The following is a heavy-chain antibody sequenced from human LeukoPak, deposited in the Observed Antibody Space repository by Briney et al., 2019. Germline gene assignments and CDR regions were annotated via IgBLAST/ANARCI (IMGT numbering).Heavy chain of an antibody. CDR2: INHSGST. CDR1: GGCFSGYY. Sequence: SSETLSLTCAVYGGCFSGYYWSWIRQPPGKGLEWIGEINHSGSTNYNPSLKSRVTISVDTSKNQFSLKLSSVAAADTAVYYCARGDCSSTSCPSDYWGQGTLVTVSS. CDR3: ARGDCSSTSCPSDY. D-gene: IGHD2-2*01. V-gene: IGHV4-34*01. J-gene: IGHJ4*02.